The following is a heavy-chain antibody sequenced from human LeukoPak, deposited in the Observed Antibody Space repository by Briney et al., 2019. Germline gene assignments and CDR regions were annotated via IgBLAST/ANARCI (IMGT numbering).Heavy chain of an antibody. CDR3: ARATPITMIVVVITDYYFDY. D-gene: IGHD3-22*01. Sequence: SETLSLTCTVSGYSISSGYYWGWIRQPPGKGLEWIGSIYHSGSTYYNPSLKSRVTISVDTSKNQFSLKLSSVTAADTAVYYCARATPITMIVVVITDYYFDYWGQGTLVTVSS. CDR1: GYSISSGYY. CDR2: IYHSGST. V-gene: IGHV4-38-2*02. J-gene: IGHJ4*02.